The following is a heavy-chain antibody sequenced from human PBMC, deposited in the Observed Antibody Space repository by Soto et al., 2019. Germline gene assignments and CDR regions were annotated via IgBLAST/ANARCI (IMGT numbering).Heavy chain of an antibody. D-gene: IGHD6-6*01. Sequence: KPSETLSLTCAVSGGSISSSNWWSWVRHPPGKGVEWIEEIYHSGSTNYDPSLKSRVTISVDKSKNQFSLKLRSVTAADTAVYYCARYIADRRRWFDPWGQGTLVTVYS. CDR1: GGSISSSNW. J-gene: IGHJ5*02. V-gene: IGHV4-4*02. CDR2: IYHSGST. CDR3: ARYIADRRRWFDP.